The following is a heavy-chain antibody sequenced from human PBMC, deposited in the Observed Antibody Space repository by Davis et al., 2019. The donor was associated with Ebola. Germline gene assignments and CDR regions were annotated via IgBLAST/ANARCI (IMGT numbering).Heavy chain of an antibody. Sequence: PGGSLRLSCPASGFTVSSNYMSWVRQAPGKGLEWVSVIYSGGTTYYADSVKGRFTISRHNSKNTLYLQMNSLRAEDTAVYYCARVSSGFYWYFDLWGRGTLVTVSS. D-gene: IGHD6-19*01. V-gene: IGHV3-53*04. CDR1: GFTVSSNY. CDR2: IYSGGTT. CDR3: ARVSSGFYWYFDL. J-gene: IGHJ2*01.